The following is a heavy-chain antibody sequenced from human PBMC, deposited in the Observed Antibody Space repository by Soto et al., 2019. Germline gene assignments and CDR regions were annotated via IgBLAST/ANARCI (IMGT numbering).Heavy chain of an antibody. CDR2: INPNSGGT. D-gene: IGHD6-19*01. CDR3: ARDDSAWYRGAFDF. Sequence: QVQLEQSGPDVKKPGASVKVSCKASGYSLTGYYIQWMRQAPGQGLEWMGWINPNSGGTKFAQKFEGRVTKTADTSISTVYMELKSLGFDDTAVYYCARDDSAWYRGAFDFWGQGTLVTVSS. CDR1: GYSLTGYY. J-gene: IGHJ4*02. V-gene: IGHV1-2*02.